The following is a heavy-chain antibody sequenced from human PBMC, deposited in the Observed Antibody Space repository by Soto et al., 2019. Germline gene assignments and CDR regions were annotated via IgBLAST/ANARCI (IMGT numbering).Heavy chain of an antibody. D-gene: IGHD6-19*01. J-gene: IGHJ4*02. CDR1: GFSVTGDQ. Sequence: GGSLRLSCVASGFSVTGDQMNWVRQAPGKGLEWVSTMYTGGRTFYADSVRGRFTIPRDETKNILYLQMDDLRVEDTAIYYCPKGGGGWDSWGQGSLVTVSS. CDR2: MYTGGRT. V-gene: IGHV3-53*01. CDR3: PKGGGGWDS.